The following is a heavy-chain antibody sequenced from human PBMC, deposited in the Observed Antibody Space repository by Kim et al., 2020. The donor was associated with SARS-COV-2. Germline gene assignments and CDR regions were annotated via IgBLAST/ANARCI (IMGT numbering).Heavy chain of an antibody. J-gene: IGHJ6*02. V-gene: IGHV3-43*02. CDR2: ISGDGGST. CDR1: GFTFDDYA. D-gene: IGHD3-16*02. CDR3: AKVRRAVMITFGGVIARITDYYYYGMDV. Sequence: GGSLRLSCAASGFTFDDYAMHWVRQAPGKGLEWVSLISGDGGSTYYADSVKGRFTISRDNSKNSLYLQMNSLRTEDTALYYCAKVRRAVMITFGGVIARITDYYYYGMDVWGQGTTVTVSS.